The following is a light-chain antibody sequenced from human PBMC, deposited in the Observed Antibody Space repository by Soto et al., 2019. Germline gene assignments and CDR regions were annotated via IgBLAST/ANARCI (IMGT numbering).Light chain of an antibody. Sequence: QSVLTQPPSVSGAPGQRVTISCTGSSSNIGAGYDVHWYQQLPGTAPKLLIYANNNRPSGVPDRFSGSKSGTSASLAITGLQAEYEADYYCQSYDSSLSGFYVFGTGTKLTVL. CDR1: SSNIGAGYD. CDR3: QSYDSSLSGFYV. CDR2: ANN. V-gene: IGLV1-40*01. J-gene: IGLJ1*01.